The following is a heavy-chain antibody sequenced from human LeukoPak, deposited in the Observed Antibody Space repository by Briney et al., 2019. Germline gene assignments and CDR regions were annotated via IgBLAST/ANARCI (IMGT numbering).Heavy chain of an antibody. D-gene: IGHD3-22*01. J-gene: IGHJ3*02. Sequence: GGSLRLSCATSGFTFNSFGMHWVRQAPGKGLEWVAVISYDGSNKYFADSVKGRFTISRDNSRNTLYLQMNSLRAEDTAVYYCAKDYDSSGWAAFDIWGQGTMVTVSS. CDR3: AKDYDSSGWAAFDI. CDR1: GFTFNSFG. CDR2: ISYDGSNK. V-gene: IGHV3-30*18.